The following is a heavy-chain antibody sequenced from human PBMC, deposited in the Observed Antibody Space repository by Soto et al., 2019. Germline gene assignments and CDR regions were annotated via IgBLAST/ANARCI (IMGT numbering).Heavy chain of an antibody. J-gene: IGHJ4*02. CDR1: CGSFSGYY. CDR3: AIGPRMWLPGGGY. CDR2: INHSGIT. Sequence: SETLSLTCAVYCGSFSGYYWSWIRQPPGKGLEWLGEINHSGITNYNPSLKSRVTISIDTSKNRFSLNLNSVTAADTAIYYCAIGPRMWLPGGGYWGQGTLVTVSS. V-gene: IGHV4-34*01. D-gene: IGHD6-19*01.